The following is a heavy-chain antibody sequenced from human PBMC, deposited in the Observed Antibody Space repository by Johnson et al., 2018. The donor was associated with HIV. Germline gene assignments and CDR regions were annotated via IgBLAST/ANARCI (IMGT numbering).Heavy chain of an antibody. V-gene: IGHV3-7*01. CDR2: IKQDGSEK. Sequence: VQLVESGGGLVQPGGSLRLSCAASRITFSRYWMTWVRQAPGKGLEWVANIKQDGSEKYYVDSVKGRFTVSRDNSENTLFLQMNSLRDEDTAVYYCAKERTAMVTPFDAWGQGTRVTVSS. CDR1: RITFSRYW. J-gene: IGHJ3*01. CDR3: AKERTAMVTPFDA. D-gene: IGHD5-18*01.